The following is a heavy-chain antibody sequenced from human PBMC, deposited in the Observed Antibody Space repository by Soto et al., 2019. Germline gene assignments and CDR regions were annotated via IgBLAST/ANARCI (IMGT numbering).Heavy chain of an antibody. CDR2: IHYSGSV. CDR3: VREDDGGDRDYYGLDV. V-gene: IGHV4-30-4*01. Sequence: QVQLQESGPGLVRPSQTLSLTCTVSGGSISSDHYHWTWIRQTPGKGLEWIGYIHYSGSVYYNPSLRSRVTMSVATSKSPFSLKLSSVTAADTPVYCGVREDDGGDRDYYGLDVWGQGTTVTVSS. D-gene: IGHD4-17*01. J-gene: IGHJ6*02. CDR1: GGSISSDHYH.